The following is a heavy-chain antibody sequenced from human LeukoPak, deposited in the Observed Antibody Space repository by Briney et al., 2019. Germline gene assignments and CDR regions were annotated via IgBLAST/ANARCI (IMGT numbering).Heavy chain of an antibody. V-gene: IGHV3-48*03. Sequence: GGSLRLSCAASGFDFRAYEMNWVRHAPGKGLEWVSYIAGSDTRTYYADSVKGRFTISRDNAKNSLYLQMNSLRAEDTALYYCTTLGYHLDSWGQGTLVTVSS. D-gene: IGHD3-22*01. CDR3: TTLGYHLDS. CDR2: IAGSDTRT. CDR1: GFDFRAYE. J-gene: IGHJ4*02.